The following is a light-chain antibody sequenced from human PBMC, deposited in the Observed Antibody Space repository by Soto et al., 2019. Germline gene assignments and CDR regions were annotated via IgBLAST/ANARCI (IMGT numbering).Light chain of an antibody. Sequence: QSVRTQPASVSGSPGQSITISCTGTSSDVGSYNLVSWYQQRPGQAPKLIIYEGNKRPSGVSNRFSASKSANTASLTISGLQAEDEADYYCCSYGGSSTVYVFGTGTRSPS. V-gene: IGLV2-23*01. CDR1: SSDVGSYNL. CDR2: EGN. CDR3: CSYGGSSTVYV. J-gene: IGLJ1*01.